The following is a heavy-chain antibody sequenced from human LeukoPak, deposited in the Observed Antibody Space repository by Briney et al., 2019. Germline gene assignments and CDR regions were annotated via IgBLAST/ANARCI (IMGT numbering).Heavy chain of an antibody. CDR3: ARVFRLYSSSRGYFDY. CDR2: INHSGST. V-gene: IGHV4-34*01. CDR1: GGSFSGYY. Sequence: TSETLSLTCAVYGGSFSGYYWSWIRQPPGEGLEWIGEINHSGSTNYNPSLKSRVTISVDTSKNQFSLKLSSVTAADTAVYYCARVFRLYSSSRGYFDYWGQGTLVTVSS. J-gene: IGHJ4*02. D-gene: IGHD6-13*01.